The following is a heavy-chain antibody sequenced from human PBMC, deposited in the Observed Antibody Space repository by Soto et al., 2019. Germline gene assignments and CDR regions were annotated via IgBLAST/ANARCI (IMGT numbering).Heavy chain of an antibody. J-gene: IGHJ5*02. CDR3: ARSVTGTTPNWFDP. CDR2: MNPNSGNT. V-gene: IGHV1-8*01. D-gene: IGHD1-7*01. Sequence: ASVKVSCKASGYTFTSYDINWVRQATGQGLEWMGWMNPNSGNTGYAQKFQGRVTMTRNTSISTAYMELSRLRSEDTAVYYCARSVTGTTPNWFDPWGQGTLVTVSS. CDR1: GYTFTSYD.